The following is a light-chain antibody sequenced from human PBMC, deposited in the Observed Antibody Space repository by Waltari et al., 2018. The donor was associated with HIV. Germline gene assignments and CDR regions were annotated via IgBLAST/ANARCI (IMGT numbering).Light chain of an antibody. CDR1: QSIGGW. CDR3: QQYNSHSRT. CDR2: ETS. Sequence: DIQMTQSTSPVSASVGDTVTITCRASQSIGGWLAWYQQKPGEAPKLLIYETSTLETGVPSIFSGSGSGTEFTLNVSRLQPEDFATYYCQQYNSHSRTFGQGTRVEIK. V-gene: IGKV1-5*03. J-gene: IGKJ1*01.